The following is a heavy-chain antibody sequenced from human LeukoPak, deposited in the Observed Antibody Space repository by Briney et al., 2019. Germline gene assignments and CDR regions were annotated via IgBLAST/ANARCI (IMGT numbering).Heavy chain of an antibody. CDR3: ARRPVSTAGTAFDY. D-gene: IGHD6-13*01. V-gene: IGHV3-11*01. Sequence: GGSLRLSCAASGFSFSDYYMSWIRQAPGKGLEWVSYISSSGSTIYYADSVKGRFTISRDNAKNSLYLQMNSLRAEDTAVYYCARRPVSTAGTAFDYWGQGTLVTVSS. J-gene: IGHJ4*02. CDR2: ISSSGSTI. CDR1: GFSFSDYY.